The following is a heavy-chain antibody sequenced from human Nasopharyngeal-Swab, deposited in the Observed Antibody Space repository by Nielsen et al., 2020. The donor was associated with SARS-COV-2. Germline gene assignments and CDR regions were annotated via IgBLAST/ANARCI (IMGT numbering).Heavy chain of an antibody. D-gene: IGHD1-14*01. V-gene: IGHV1-69*13. CDR3: ARVPTPEVYYYGMDV. J-gene: IGHJ6*02. Sequence: SLKVSCKASGGTFSNYAINWLRHVPGQGLEWMGGIIPIFTRPNTAQKFQGRVTLTADDSTSTAYMELSSLRYEDTAVYYCARVPTPEVYYYGMDVWGQGTSVTVSS. CDR2: IIPIFTRP. CDR1: GGTFSNYA.